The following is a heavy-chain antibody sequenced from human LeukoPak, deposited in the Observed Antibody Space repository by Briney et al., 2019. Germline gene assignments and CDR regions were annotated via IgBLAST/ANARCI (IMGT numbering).Heavy chain of an antibody. V-gene: IGHV3-23*01. Sequence: GGSLRLSCAASGFTFSIYNMNWVRQAPGKGLEWVSAISGSGGSTYYADSLKGRFTISRDNSKNTLYLQMNSLRAEDTAVYYCAKGLLVVVVTADAFDIWGQGTMVTVSS. CDR3: AKGLLVVVVTADAFDI. CDR1: GFTFSIYN. D-gene: IGHD2-21*02. CDR2: ISGSGGST. J-gene: IGHJ3*02.